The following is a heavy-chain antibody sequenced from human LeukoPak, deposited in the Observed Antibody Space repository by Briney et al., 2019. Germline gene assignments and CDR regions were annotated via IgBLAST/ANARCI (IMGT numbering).Heavy chain of an antibody. J-gene: IGHJ6*02. CDR2: IRSKANSYAT. CDR1: GFTFSGSA. CDR3: TRRVAYYYGMDV. D-gene: IGHD2-15*01. V-gene: IGHV3-73*01. Sequence: SGGSLKLSCAASGFTFSGSAMHWVRQASGKGLEWVGRIRSKANSYATAYAASVKGRFTISRDDSKNTAYLQMNSLKTEVTAVYYCTRRVAYYYGMDVWGQGTTVTVSS.